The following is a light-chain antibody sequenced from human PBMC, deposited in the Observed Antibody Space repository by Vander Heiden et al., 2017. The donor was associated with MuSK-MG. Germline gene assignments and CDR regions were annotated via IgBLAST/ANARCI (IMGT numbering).Light chain of an antibody. CDR1: SSNIGSNT. CDR3: AAGDDSRNGYV. V-gene: IGLV1-44*01. J-gene: IGLJ1*01. Sequence: QSVLTQPPSASGTPGQRVTISCSGSSSNIGSNTVNWYQQLPGTAPKLLIYRNNQRPSGVPDRFSGSKSGTSASLAISGLQSEDEADYYCAAGDDSRNGYVFGTGTKVTVL. CDR2: RNN.